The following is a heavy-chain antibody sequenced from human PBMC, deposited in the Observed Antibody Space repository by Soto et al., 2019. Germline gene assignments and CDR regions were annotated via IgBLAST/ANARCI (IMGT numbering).Heavy chain of an antibody. Sequence: QMQLVQSGAEVKKPGSSVKVSCKASGGTLSSFINYPINWVRQAPGQGLEWMGGIVPNVGTVNYAQKFQGRVTITATKSTGTAYMEVSSLRSEDTALYYCARRDTSGFLRYFDNWGQGTLVTVSS. J-gene: IGHJ4*02. CDR2: IVPNVGTV. D-gene: IGHD3-3*01. V-gene: IGHV1-69*06. CDR3: ARRDTSGFLRYFDN. CDR1: GGTLSSFINYP.